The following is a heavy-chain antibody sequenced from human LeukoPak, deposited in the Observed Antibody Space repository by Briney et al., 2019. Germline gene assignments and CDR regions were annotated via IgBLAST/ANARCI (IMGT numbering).Heavy chain of an antibody. V-gene: IGHV1-46*01. CDR3: TTFAFHHGYFDY. CDR2: INPSGGST. CDR1: GYTFTSYY. J-gene: IGHJ4*02. Sequence: AASVKVSCKASGYTFTSYYMHWVRQAPGQGLEWMGIINPSGGSTSYAQKFQGRVTMTRDTSTSTVYMELSSLRSEDTAVYYCTTFAFHHGYFDYWGQGTLVTVSS. D-gene: IGHD1-14*01.